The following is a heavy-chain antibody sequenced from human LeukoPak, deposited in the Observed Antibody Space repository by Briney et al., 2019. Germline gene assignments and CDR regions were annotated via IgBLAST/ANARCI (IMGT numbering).Heavy chain of an antibody. CDR3: ARHTGDFWSGYHLDY. J-gene: IGHJ4*02. V-gene: IGHV5-51*01. CDR2: IXPGDSDT. CDR1: KYDXTDYX. D-gene: IGHD3-3*01. Sequence: KXSKYDXTDYXXGWVRQMPGKGXXXXGVIXPGDSDTRYSPSFQGLITISADKSINTAYLQWSSLKASDTAIYYCARHTGDFWSGYHLDYWGQGTLVTVSS.